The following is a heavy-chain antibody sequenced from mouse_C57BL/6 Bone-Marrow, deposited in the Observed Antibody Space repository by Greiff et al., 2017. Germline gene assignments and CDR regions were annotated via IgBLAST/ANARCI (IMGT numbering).Heavy chain of an antibody. CDR1: GYTFTSYG. Sequence: EVQLQESGAELVRPGSSVKMSCKTSGYTFTSYGINWVKQRPGQGLEWIGYIYIGNGYTEYNEKFKGKATLTSDTSSSTASMQLSSLSSEDAAIYFCARVYDDYDASYYYAMDYWGQGTSVTVSS. CDR2: IYIGNGYT. J-gene: IGHJ4*01. D-gene: IGHD2-4*01. CDR3: ARVYDDYDASYYYAMDY. V-gene: IGHV1-58*01.